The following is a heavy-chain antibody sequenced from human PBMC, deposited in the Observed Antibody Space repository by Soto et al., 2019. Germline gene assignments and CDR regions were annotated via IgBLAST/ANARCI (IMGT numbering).Heavy chain of an antibody. J-gene: IGHJ3*02. CDR2: YFQGGNA. CDR3: ARLDYQSRGSYAFDI. D-gene: IGHD3-22*01. CDR1: GASVSSGSYS. V-gene: IGHV4-30-2*01. Sequence: QLQLQESDSGLVRPAQTLSLTCAVSGASVSSGSYSWSWIRQPPGKGLEWLGLYFQGGNAYYKPSLESRVTISVDRSKNQFSLKLRSVTAADTAVYYCARLDYQSRGSYAFDIWGQGTTVTVSS.